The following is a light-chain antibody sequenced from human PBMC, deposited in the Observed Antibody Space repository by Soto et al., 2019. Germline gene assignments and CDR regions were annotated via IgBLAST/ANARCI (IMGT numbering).Light chain of an antibody. V-gene: IGLV2-23*01. Sequence: QSALTQPASVSGSPGQSITISCTGTSSDIGRYNLVSWYQQHPGKAPNLIIYEDIERPSWVSDRFSGSKSGNTASLTISGLQTEDEADYYCCSYAGGASVVFGGGTKVTVL. CDR3: CSYAGGASVV. J-gene: IGLJ2*01. CDR2: EDI. CDR1: SSDIGRYNL.